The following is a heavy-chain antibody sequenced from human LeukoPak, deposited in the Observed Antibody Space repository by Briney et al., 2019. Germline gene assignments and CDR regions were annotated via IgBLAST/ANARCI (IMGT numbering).Heavy chain of an antibody. CDR2: MNPNSGNT. D-gene: IGHD2-2*01. CDR3: AIPCSSTSCYSRDAFDI. V-gene: IGHV1-8*03. J-gene: IGHJ3*02. Sequence: ASVKVSCKASGYTFTSYDINWVRQATGQGLVWMGWMNPNSGNTGYAQKFQGRVTITRNTSISTAYMELSSPRSEDTAVYYCAIPCSSTSCYSRDAFDIWGQGTMVTVSS. CDR1: GYTFTSYD.